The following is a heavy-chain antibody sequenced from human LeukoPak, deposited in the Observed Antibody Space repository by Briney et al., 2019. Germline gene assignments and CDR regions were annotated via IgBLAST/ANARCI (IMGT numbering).Heavy chain of an antibody. V-gene: IGHV3-30*04. CDR2: ISYDGSNK. D-gene: IGHD3-22*01. CDR1: GFTFSSYA. J-gene: IGHJ4*02. Sequence: GRSLRLSCAASGFTFSSYAMHWVRQAPGKGLEWVAVISYDGSNKYYADSVKGRFTISRDNSKNTLYLQMNSLRAEDTAVYYCASPASRSGYRYYFDYWGQGTLVTVSS. CDR3: ASPASRSGYRYYFDY.